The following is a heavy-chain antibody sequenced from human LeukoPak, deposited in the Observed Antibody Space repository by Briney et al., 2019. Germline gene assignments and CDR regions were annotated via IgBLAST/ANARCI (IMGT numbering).Heavy chain of an antibody. Sequence: GASVKVSCKASGYTFTSYGISWVRQAPGQGLEWMGWISAYNGNTNYAQKLQGRVTMTTDTSTSTAYMKLRSLRSDDTAVYYCASMVVTRLRYYYMDVWGKGTTVTVSS. CDR3: ASMVVTRLRYYYMDV. CDR1: GYTFTSYG. D-gene: IGHD4-23*01. CDR2: ISAYNGNT. V-gene: IGHV1-18*01. J-gene: IGHJ6*03.